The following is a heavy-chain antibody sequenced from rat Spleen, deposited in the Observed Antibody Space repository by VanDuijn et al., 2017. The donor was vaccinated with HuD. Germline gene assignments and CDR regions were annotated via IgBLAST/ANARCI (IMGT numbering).Heavy chain of an antibody. CDR1: GYSITNNY. Sequence: EVQLQESGPGLVKPSQSLSLTCSVTGYSITNNYWGWIRKFPGNKMEWMGYISYSGSTSYNPSLKSRISITKDTSKNQFFLQLNSVTTEDTATYYCVRSVFDYWGQGVMVTVSS. V-gene: IGHV3-1*01. CDR2: ISYSGST. J-gene: IGHJ2*01. CDR3: VRSVFDY.